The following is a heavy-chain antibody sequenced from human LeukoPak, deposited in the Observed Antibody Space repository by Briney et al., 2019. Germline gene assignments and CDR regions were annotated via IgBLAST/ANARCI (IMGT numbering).Heavy chain of an antibody. J-gene: IGHJ5*02. CDR1: GFTFSSYA. CDR2: ISGSGGST. CDR3: AKGSWHNWFDP. D-gene: IGHD6-13*01. Sequence: GGSLRLSCAASGFTFSSYAMSWVRQAPGKGLEWVSAISGSGGSTYYADSVKGRFTIPRDNSKNTPYLQMNSLRAEDTAVYYCAKGSWHNWFDPWGQGTLVTVSS. V-gene: IGHV3-23*01.